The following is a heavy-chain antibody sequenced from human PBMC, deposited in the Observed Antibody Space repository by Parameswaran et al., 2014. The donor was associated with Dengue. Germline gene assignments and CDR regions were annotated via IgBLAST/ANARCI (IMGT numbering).Heavy chain of an antibody. Sequence: VRQMPGKGLEWVSSISSSSSYIYYADSVKGRFTISRDDAQNALYLQMNSLRVDDTAVYYCARDAWQLRTPQEAFDIWGQGTLVTVSS. D-gene: IGHD6-6*01. J-gene: IGHJ3*02. V-gene: IGHV3-21*01. CDR2: ISSSSSYI. CDR3: ARDAWQLRTPQEAFDI.